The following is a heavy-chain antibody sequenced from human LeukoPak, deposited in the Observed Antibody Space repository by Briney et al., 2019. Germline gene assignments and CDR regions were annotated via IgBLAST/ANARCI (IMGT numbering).Heavy chain of an antibody. CDR3: ARDYRMGYAVITSVFDY. D-gene: IGHD3-22*01. CDR2: IWYDGSNK. CDR1: GFTFSSYG. V-gene: IGHV3-33*01. Sequence: GGSLRLSCAASGFTFSSYGMHWVRQAPGKGLEWVAVIWYDGSNKYYADSVKGRFTISRDNSKNTLYLQMNSLRAEDTAVYYCARDYRMGYAVITSVFDYWGQGTLVTVSS. J-gene: IGHJ4*02.